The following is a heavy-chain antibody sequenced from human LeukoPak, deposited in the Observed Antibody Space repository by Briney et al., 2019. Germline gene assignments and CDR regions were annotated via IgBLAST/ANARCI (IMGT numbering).Heavy chain of an antibody. V-gene: IGHV1-69*06. D-gene: IGHD3-22*01. J-gene: IGHJ5*02. CDR2: IIPIFGTA. Sequence: ASVKVPCKASGGTFSSYAISWVRQAPGQGLEWMGGIIPIFGTANYAQKFQGRVTITADKSTNTAYMELSSLRSEDTAVYYCAREVDYYDSSGYLGRYTNWFDPWGQGTLVTVSS. CDR3: AREVDYYDSSGYLGRYTNWFDP. CDR1: GGTFSSYA.